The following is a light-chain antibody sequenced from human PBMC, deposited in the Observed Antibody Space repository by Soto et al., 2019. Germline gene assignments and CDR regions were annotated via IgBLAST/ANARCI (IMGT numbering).Light chain of an antibody. CDR3: QQSYSTPGT. Sequence: DVQMTQSPSSLSASVGDRITITCRASQSITGYLNWYQRKPGKAPELLIYAAAKLETGVPSRFSGSESVTDFTLTISSLQPEDVATYYCQQSYSTPGTFGQGTRVEIK. J-gene: IGKJ1*01. V-gene: IGKV1-39*01. CDR1: QSITGY. CDR2: AAA.